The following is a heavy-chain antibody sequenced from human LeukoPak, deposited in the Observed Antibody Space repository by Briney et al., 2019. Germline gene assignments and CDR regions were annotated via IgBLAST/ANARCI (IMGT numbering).Heavy chain of an antibody. CDR1: GYTFSDNY. Sequence: ASVKVSCKASGYTFSDNYMHWVRQAPGQGLEWMGWINPNSGGTNYAQKFQGRVTMTRDTSISTAYMELSSLRSDDTAVYYCARWRQQPDYNYYYYMDVWGKGTTVTVSS. V-gene: IGHV1-2*02. D-gene: IGHD6-13*01. J-gene: IGHJ6*03. CDR3: ARWRQQPDYNYYYYMDV. CDR2: INPNSGGT.